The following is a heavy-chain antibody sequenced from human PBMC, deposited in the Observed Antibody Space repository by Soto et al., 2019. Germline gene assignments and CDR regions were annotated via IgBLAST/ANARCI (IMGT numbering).Heavy chain of an antibody. Sequence: QITLKESGPTLVKPTQTLTLTCTFSGFSLSTSGVGVGWIRQPPGKALEWLALIYWDDDKRYSPSLKSRRTITKDSSKSQLVLTMTSMDPVDTATYYCARRPRRSWGRWFDPWGQGTLVTVSS. V-gene: IGHV2-5*02. D-gene: IGHD3-16*01. CDR3: ARRPRRSWGRWFDP. J-gene: IGHJ5*02. CDR2: IYWDDDK. CDR1: GFSLSTSGVG.